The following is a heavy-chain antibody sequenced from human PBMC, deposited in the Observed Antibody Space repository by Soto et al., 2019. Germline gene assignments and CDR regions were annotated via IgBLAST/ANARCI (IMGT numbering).Heavy chain of an antibody. D-gene: IGHD2-2*02. Sequence: EVQLVESGGGLIQPGGSLRLSCAASGFTFSNYEMNWVRQAPGKGLEWVSYITTSATTMYYADSVKGRFTISRDNAKNSLYLQMNSLRAEDTAVYYCARGGYCSSTSCYTLLYYYYYYGMDVWGQGTTVTVSS. CDR1: GFTFSNYE. CDR3: ARGGYCSSTSCYTLLYYYYYYGMDV. CDR2: ITTSATTM. V-gene: IGHV3-48*03. J-gene: IGHJ6*02.